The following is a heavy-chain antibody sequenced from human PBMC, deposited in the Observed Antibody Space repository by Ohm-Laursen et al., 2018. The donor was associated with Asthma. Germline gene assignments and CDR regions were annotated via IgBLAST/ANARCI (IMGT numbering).Heavy chain of an antibody. J-gene: IGHJ5*01. CDR2: IYYSGST. V-gene: IGHV4-31*02. D-gene: IGHD4-17*01. CDR3: ARYTTAVTFDS. CDR1: GGSISSGGHY. Sequence: TLSLTCTVSGGSISSGGHYWSWIRQHPGKGLEWIGYIYYSGSTYYNPSLKSRVTISVDTSKNQFSLKLSSVTAADTAVYYCARYTTAVTFDSWGQGTLVTVSS.